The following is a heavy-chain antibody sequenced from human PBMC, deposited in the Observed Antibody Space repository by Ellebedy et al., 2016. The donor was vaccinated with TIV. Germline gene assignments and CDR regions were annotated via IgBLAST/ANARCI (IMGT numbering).Heavy chain of an antibody. J-gene: IGHJ4*02. CDR3: AVTLLWFGELLSSDY. D-gene: IGHD3-10*01. V-gene: IGHV4-34*01. CDR2: INHSGST. CDR1: GGSFSGYY. Sequence: SETLSLXCAVYGGSFSGYYWSWIRQPPGKGLEWIGEINHSGSTNYNPSLKSRVTISVDTSKNQFSLKLSSVTAADTAVYYCAVTLLWFGELLSSDYWGQGTLVTVSS.